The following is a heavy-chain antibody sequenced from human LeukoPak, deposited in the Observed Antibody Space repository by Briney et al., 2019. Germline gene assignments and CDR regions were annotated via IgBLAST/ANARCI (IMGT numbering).Heavy chain of an antibody. J-gene: IGHJ6*03. Sequence: GGSLRLSCAASGFTFSSYAMIWVRQAPGKGLEWVASISGRGESTNYADSVKGRFTISRDNSQNTLHLQMNSLRAEDTAGYYCARPPFRGAHYDYYMDVWGKGTTVTVSS. D-gene: IGHD3-16*01. CDR1: GFTFSSYA. CDR2: ISGRGEST. CDR3: ARPPFRGAHYDYYMDV. V-gene: IGHV3-23*01.